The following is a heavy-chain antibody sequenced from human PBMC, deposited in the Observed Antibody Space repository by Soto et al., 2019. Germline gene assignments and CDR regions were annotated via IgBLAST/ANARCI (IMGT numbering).Heavy chain of an antibody. Sequence: QVQLVQSGAEVKKPGSSVKVSCKASGGTFSSYTISWVRQAPGQGLEWMGRIIPIRGIANYAQKFQGRVTITADKSTSTAYMELSSLSSEDTAVYYCASNFIAAADRDNWFDPWGQGTLVTVSS. V-gene: IGHV1-69*02. CDR1: GGTFSSYT. CDR2: IIPIRGIA. J-gene: IGHJ5*02. CDR3: ASNFIAAADRDNWFDP. D-gene: IGHD6-25*01.